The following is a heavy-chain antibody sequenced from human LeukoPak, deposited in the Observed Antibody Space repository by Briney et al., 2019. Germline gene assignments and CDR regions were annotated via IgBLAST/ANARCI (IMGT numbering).Heavy chain of an antibody. CDR2: ITSSSDYI. D-gene: IGHD2-15*01. Sequence: PGGSLRLSCAASGFSFSSYSMNWVRQAPGKGLEWVSAITSSSDYIYYADSVKGRFTISRDNAKNSLYLQMNSLRVEDTAVYYCARLYCGGFSCYSTFYYYYYYMDVWGKGTTVTVSS. CDR1: GFSFSSYS. J-gene: IGHJ6*03. CDR3: ARLYCGGFSCYSTFYYYYYYMDV. V-gene: IGHV3-21*01.